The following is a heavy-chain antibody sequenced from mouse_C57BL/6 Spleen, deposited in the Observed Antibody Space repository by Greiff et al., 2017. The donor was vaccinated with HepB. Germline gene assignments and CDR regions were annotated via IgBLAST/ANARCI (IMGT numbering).Heavy chain of an antibody. CDR3: ARYAPSYGNYFDY. CDR2: IRNKANGYTT. Sequence: DVHLVESGGGLVQPGGSLSLSCAASGFTFTDYYMSWVRQPPGKALEWLGFIRNKANGYTTEYSASVKGRFTISRANSQSILYLQMNALMAEDSATYYCARYAPSYGNYFDYCGQGTTLTVSS. V-gene: IGHV7-3*01. CDR1: GFTFTDYY. J-gene: IGHJ2*01. D-gene: IGHD2-10*01.